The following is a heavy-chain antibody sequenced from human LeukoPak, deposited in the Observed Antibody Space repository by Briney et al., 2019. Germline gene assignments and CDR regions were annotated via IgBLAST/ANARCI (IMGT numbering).Heavy chain of an antibody. J-gene: IGHJ4*02. CDR2: SDPEDGET. D-gene: IGHD5-12*01. CDR3: ATSYSGYDWGGY. V-gene: IGHV1-24*01. Sequence: ASVKVSCKVPGYTLTELSMHWVREAPGKGLEWMGGSDPEDGETIYAQKFQGRVTMTEDTSTDTAYMELSSLRSEDTAVYYCATSYSGYDWGGYWGQGTLVTVSS. CDR1: GYTLTELS.